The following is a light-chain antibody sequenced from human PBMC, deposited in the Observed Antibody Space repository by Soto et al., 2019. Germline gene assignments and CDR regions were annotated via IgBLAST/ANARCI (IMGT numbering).Light chain of an antibody. CDR1: QSVSSN. V-gene: IGKV3-15*01. CDR3: QQYNNWPPRWT. CDR2: GAS. J-gene: IGKJ1*01. Sequence: EIVMTQSPATLSVSPGERATLSCRASQSVSSNLAWYQQKPGQAPRLLIYGASTRATGIPARFSGSGSGTEFTLNISSLQSEDFAVYYCQQYNNWPPRWTFGQGTKVEIK.